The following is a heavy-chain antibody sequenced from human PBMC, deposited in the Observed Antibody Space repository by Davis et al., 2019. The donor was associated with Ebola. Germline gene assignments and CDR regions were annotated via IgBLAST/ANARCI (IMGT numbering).Heavy chain of an antibody. CDR1: GGSFSGYY. CDR3: ARGAYDILTGYPDY. V-gene: IGHV4-59*01. Sequence: SETLSLTCAVYGGSFSGYYWSWIRQPPGKGLEWIGYIYYSGSTNYNPSLKSRVTISVDTSKNQFSLKLSSVTAADTAVYYCARGAYDILTGYPDYWGQGTLVTVSS. J-gene: IGHJ4*02. D-gene: IGHD3-9*01. CDR2: IYYSGST.